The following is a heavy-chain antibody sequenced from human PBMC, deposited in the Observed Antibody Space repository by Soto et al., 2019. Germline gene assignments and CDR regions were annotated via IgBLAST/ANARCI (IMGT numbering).Heavy chain of an antibody. CDR1: GGTFGSDA. J-gene: IGHJ5*02. V-gene: IGHV1-69*06. CDR3: ARDRTDSGYHTNWLDP. CDR2: IIPIFGTT. Sequence: SVKGPCKASGGTFGSDAITWVRQAPGQGLEWVGRIIPIFGTTNYAQNLQGRVTISADKSTLTSYMELHSLTSDDTALYYCARDRTDSGYHTNWLDPWGQGTQVTVSS. D-gene: IGHD3-22*01.